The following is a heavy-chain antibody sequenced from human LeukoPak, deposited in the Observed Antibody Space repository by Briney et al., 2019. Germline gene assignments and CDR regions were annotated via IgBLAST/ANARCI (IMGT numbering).Heavy chain of an antibody. CDR2: ISSGSSTT. V-gene: IGHV3-48*02. J-gene: IGHJ4*02. D-gene: IGHD3-10*01. Sequence: PGRSLRLSCAASGFTFSPLGMNWVRQAPGRGLEWVSYISSGSSTTYYADSVKGRFTISRDNAKNSLYLQVNSLRDEDTAVYYCARGRGLTLSYHYFDYWGQGTLVTVSS. CDR1: GFTFSPLG. CDR3: ARGRGLTLSYHYFDY.